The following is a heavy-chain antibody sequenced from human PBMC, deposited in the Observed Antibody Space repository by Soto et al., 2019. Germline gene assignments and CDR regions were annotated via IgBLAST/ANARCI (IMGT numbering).Heavy chain of an antibody. CDR3: ARDTETLGPRANDALDI. Sequence: QAQLVQSGAEMKKPGASVKVSCKAAGYTFSAYTMNWVRQAPGQSLEWMGWINAGSGNTKYSQNFQGSVSISRATSVSTVYMELTGLKSEDTAVYYCARDTETLGPRANDALDIWGQGTMVTVSS. CDR2: INAGSGNT. J-gene: IGHJ3*02. V-gene: IGHV1-3*01. CDR1: GYTFSAYT. D-gene: IGHD3-3*02.